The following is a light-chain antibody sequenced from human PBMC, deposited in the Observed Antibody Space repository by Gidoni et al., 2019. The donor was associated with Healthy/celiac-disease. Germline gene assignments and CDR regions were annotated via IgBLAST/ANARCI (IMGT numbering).Light chain of an antibody. CDR2: QDS. CDR3: QAWVSSTVV. CDR1: KLGDKY. J-gene: IGLJ2*01. Sequence: SYELTQPPSVSVSPGQTASITCSGDKLGDKYACWYQQKPGQSPVLVIYQDSKRPSGIPERFSCSNSGNTATLTISGTQAMDEADYYCQAWVSSTVVFGGGTKLPVL. V-gene: IGLV3-1*01.